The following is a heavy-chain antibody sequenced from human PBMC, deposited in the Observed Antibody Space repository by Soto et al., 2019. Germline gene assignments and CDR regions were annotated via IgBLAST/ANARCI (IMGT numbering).Heavy chain of an antibody. Sequence: PSETLSLTCTVSGGSISSGDYYWSWIRQPPGKGLEWIGYIYYSGSTYYNPSLKSRVTISVDTSKNHFSLKLSPVTAADTDVDYWARDSSGWFDPWGQGTLVTVSS. V-gene: IGHV4-30-4*01. CDR3: ARDSSGWFDP. J-gene: IGHJ5*02. CDR2: IYYSGST. D-gene: IGHD6-25*01. CDR1: GGSISSGDYY.